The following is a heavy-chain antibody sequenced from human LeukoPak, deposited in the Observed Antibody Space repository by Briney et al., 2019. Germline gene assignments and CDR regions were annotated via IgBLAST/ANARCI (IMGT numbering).Heavy chain of an antibody. J-gene: IGHJ5*02. Sequence: SETLSLTCTVSDGSISSNIYYWAWIRRPPGKGLEWIGSIYYGGTTYYNPSLKSRVTVSVDTSKNQFSLRLSSVTATDTAVYHCVRRSLLVPAALGQGTLVTVSS. V-gene: IGHV4-39*01. CDR3: VRRSLLVPAA. CDR1: DGSISSNIYY. D-gene: IGHD2-2*01. CDR2: IYYGGTT.